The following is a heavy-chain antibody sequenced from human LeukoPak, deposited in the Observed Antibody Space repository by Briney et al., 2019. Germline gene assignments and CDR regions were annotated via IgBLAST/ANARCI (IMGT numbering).Heavy chain of an antibody. Sequence: GGSLRLSCAASGFTFSDYYMSWIRQAPGKGLEWVSYISSSGSTIYYADSVKGRFTISRDSSSKMVSLQMNSLGTEDTAVYYCAKDWFGLDVWGQGTTVTVSS. J-gene: IGHJ6*02. CDR2: ISSSGSTI. CDR3: AKDWFGLDV. D-gene: IGHD3-9*01. V-gene: IGHV3-11*04. CDR1: GFTFSDYY.